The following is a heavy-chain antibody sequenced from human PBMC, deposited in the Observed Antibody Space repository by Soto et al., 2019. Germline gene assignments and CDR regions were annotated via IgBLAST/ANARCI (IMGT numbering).Heavy chain of an antibody. V-gene: IGHV4-39*01. CDR2: IYYSGST. CDR1: GASISSSSYY. Sequence: SETLSLTCTVSGASISSSSYYWGWIRQPPGKGLEWIGSIYYSGSTYYNPSLKSRVTISVDTSKNQFSLKLSSVTAADTAVYYCASPNPRYYDFWSDPRGYAFDIWGQGTMVT. CDR3: ASPNPRYYDFWSDPRGYAFDI. D-gene: IGHD3-3*01. J-gene: IGHJ3*02.